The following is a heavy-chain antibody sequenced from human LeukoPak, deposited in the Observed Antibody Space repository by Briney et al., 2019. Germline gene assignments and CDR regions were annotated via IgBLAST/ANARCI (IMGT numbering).Heavy chain of an antibody. J-gene: IGHJ4*02. CDR2: SSGSSYI. V-gene: IGHV3-21*01. CDR3: ARDYGGSAHFDY. D-gene: IGHD4-23*01. Sequence: SSGSSYIYYAGSVKGRFTISRDNAKNPLYLQMNSLRAENTAVYYCARDYGGSAHFDYWGQGTLVTVSS.